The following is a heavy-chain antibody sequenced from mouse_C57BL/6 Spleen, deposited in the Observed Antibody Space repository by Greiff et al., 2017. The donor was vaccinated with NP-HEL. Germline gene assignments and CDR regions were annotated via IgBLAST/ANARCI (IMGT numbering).Heavy chain of an antibody. V-gene: IGHV1-82*01. CDR3: ARSRDYDEGPWFAY. J-gene: IGHJ3*01. Sequence: VQLQQSGPELVKPGASVKISCKASGYAFSSSWMNWVKQRPGKGLEWIGRIYPGDGDTNYNGKFKGKATLTADKSSSTAYMQLSSLTSEDSAVYFCARSRDYDEGPWFAYWGQGTLVTVSA. CDR1: GYAFSSSW. D-gene: IGHD2-4*01. CDR2: IYPGDGDT.